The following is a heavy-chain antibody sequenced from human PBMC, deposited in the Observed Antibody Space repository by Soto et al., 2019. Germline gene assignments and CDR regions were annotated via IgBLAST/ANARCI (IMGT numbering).Heavy chain of an antibody. CDR1: GFTFSSYW. CDR2: IKQDGSEK. CDR3: AKDHEGWRWLRLYYFDY. V-gene: IGHV3-7*05. D-gene: IGHD5-12*01. J-gene: IGHJ4*02. Sequence: PGGSLRLSCAASGFTFSSYWMSWVRQAPGKGLEWVANIKQDGSEKYYVDSVKGRFTISRDNAKNSLYLQMNSLRAEDTAVYYCAKDHEGWRWLRLYYFDYWGQGTLVTVSS.